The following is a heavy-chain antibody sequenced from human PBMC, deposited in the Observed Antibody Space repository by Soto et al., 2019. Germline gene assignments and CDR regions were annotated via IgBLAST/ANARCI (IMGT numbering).Heavy chain of an antibody. Sequence: SVKVSCKASGGTFNSYAISWVRQAPGQGLEWMGGIIPIFGTANYAQKFQGRVTITADESTSTAYMELSSLRSEDTAVYYCARCRWIAARFAYYYGMDVWGQGTTVTVSS. CDR1: GGTFNSYA. J-gene: IGHJ6*02. CDR3: ARCRWIAARFAYYYGMDV. V-gene: IGHV1-69*13. D-gene: IGHD6-6*01. CDR2: IIPIFGTA.